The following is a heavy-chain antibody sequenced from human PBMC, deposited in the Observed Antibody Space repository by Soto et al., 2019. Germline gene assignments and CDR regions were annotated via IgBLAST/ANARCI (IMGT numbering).Heavy chain of an antibody. CDR1: GGSISSSSYY. CDR2: IYYSGST. V-gene: IGHV4-39*01. Sequence: SETLSLTCPVSGGSISSSSYYWGWIRQPPGKGLEWIGSIYYSGSTYYNPSLKSRVTISVDTSKNQFSLKLSSVTAADTAVYYCARLEGSEDWFDPWGQGTLVTVSS. CDR3: ARLEGSEDWFDP. J-gene: IGHJ5*02.